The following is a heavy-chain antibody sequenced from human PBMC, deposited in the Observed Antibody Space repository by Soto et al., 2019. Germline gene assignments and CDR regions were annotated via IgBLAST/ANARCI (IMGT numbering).Heavy chain of an antibody. CDR3: ARGDLWFGELSGWFAP. V-gene: IGHV4-34*01. Sequence: SETLSLTCAVYGGSFSGYYWSWIRQPPGKGLEWIGEINHSGSTNYDPSLKSRVTISVDTSKNQFSLKLSSVTAADTAVFYCARGDLWFGELSGWFAPWGQGTLVTVSS. D-gene: IGHD3-10*01. CDR1: GGSFSGYY. J-gene: IGHJ5*02. CDR2: INHSGST.